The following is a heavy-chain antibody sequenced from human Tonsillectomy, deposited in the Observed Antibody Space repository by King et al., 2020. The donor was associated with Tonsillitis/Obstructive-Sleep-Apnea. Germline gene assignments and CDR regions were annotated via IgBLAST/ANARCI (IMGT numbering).Heavy chain of an antibody. CDR2: IYWDDDK. CDR1: GFSLSTSGVG. J-gene: IGHJ3*02. V-gene: IGHV2-5*02. CDR3: AHSFNYDFWSGYYGGGAFDI. Sequence: TLKESGPTLVKPTQTLTLTCTVSGFSLSTSGVGVGWIRQPPGKAREWLALIYWDDDKRYSPSLKSRLTITKDTSKNQVVLTMTNMDPVDTATYYCAHSFNYDFWSGYYGGGAFDIWGQGTMVIVSS. D-gene: IGHD3-3*01.